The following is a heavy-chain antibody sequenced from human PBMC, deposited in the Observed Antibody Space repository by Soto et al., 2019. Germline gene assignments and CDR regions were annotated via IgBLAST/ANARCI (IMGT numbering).Heavy chain of an antibody. J-gene: IGHJ5*02. CDR1: GGSISSGAYY. CDR3: ASYYCSGGSCYSDTSWFDP. D-gene: IGHD2-15*01. CDR2: IYYSGST. V-gene: IGHV4-30-4*01. Sequence: SETLSLTCTVSGGSISSGAYYWSWIRQPPGKGLEWIGYIYYSGSTYYNPSLKSRVTISVDTSKNQFSLKLSSVTAADTAVYYCASYYCSGGSCYSDTSWFDPWGQGTLVTVSS.